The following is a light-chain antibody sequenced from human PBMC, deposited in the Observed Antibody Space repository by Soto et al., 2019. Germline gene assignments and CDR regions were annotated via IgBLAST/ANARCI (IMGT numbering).Light chain of an antibody. Sequence: DILMTQSPSSLSASVGDRVTITCRASQSIRNYLNWYQQKPGKVPNLLIYGASSLQSGVPSRFSGSGSETDFTLTINNLQPEDFATYYCQQSYTAVFTFGPGTKVDFK. J-gene: IGKJ3*01. CDR1: QSIRNY. V-gene: IGKV1-39*01. CDR2: GAS. CDR3: QQSYTAVFT.